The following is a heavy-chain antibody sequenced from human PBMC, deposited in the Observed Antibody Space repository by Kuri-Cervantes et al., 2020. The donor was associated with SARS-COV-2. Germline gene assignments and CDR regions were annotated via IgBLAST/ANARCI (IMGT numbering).Heavy chain of an antibody. CDR3: ARATYYYDSSGYYSDY. J-gene: IGHJ4*02. D-gene: IGHD3-22*01. CDR2: IYFSGST. Sequence: SETLSPTCTVSGGSISSSSYYWGWIRQPPGKGLEWIGSIYFSGSTYYNPSLKSRGTISVDTSKNQFSLKLSSVTAADTAVYYCARATYYYDSSGYYSDYWGQGTLVTVSS. V-gene: IGHV4-39*01. CDR1: GGSISSSSYY.